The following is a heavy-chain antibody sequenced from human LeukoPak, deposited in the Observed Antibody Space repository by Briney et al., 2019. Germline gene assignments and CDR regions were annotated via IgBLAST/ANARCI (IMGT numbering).Heavy chain of an antibody. J-gene: IGHJ5*02. CDR2: ISYDGSNK. Sequence: GGSLRLSCAASGFTFSSYAMHWVRQAPGKGLEWVAVISYDGSNKYYADSVKGRFTISRDNSKNTLYLQMNSLRAEDTAVYYCARSPAWEYQLLFGWFDPWGQGTLVTVSS. D-gene: IGHD2-2*01. V-gene: IGHV3-30-3*01. CDR3: ARSPAWEYQLLFGWFDP. CDR1: GFTFSSYA.